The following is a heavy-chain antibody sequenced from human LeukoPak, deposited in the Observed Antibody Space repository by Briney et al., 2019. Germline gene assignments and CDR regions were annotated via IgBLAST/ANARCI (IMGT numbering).Heavy chain of an antibody. V-gene: IGHV4-39*07. CDR3: ARVPGGYCSSTSCRAGAFDI. CDR1: GGSISSSSYY. J-gene: IGHJ3*02. Sequence: SETLSLTCTVSGGSISSSSYYWGWIRQPPGKGLEWIGSIYYSGSTYYNPSLKSRVTISVDRSKNQFSLKLSSVTAADTAVYYCARVPGGYCSSTSCRAGAFDIWGQGTMVTVSS. CDR2: IYYSGST. D-gene: IGHD2-2*01.